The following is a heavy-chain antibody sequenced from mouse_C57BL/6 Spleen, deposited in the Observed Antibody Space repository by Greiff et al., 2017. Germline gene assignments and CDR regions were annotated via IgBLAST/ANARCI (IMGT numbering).Heavy chain of an antibody. CDR3: ARSVYDGYDYFDY. D-gene: IGHD2-3*01. V-gene: IGHV1-39*01. J-gene: IGHJ2*01. Sequence: EVKLMESGPELVKPGASVKISCTASGYSFTDYNMNWVQQSNGKSLEWIGVINPNYGTTSSNQKFKGKATLTVDQSSSTAYMQLNSLTSEDSAVYYCARSVYDGYDYFDYWGQGTTLTVSS. CDR1: GYSFTDYN. CDR2: INPNYGTT.